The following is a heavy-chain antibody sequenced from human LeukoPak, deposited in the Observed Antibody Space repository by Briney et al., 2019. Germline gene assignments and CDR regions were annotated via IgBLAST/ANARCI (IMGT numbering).Heavy chain of an antibody. CDR3: ATLSVAGSDVDF. CDR1: GFTSRFTFSAYE. V-gene: IGHV3-48*03. D-gene: IGHD6-19*01. J-gene: IGHJ4*02. CDR2: ISYSGINR. Sequence: GGSLRLSCAVSGFTSRFTFSAYEMNWVRQAPGKGLEWVSSISYSGINRHYADSVKGRFTISSDNAKNSLYLQMDSPRADDTAVYYCATLSVAGSDVDFWGQGTLVTVSS.